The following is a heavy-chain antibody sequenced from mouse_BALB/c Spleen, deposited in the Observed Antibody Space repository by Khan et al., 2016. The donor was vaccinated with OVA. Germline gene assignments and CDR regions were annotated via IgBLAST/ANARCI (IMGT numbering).Heavy chain of an antibody. CDR1: GYTFTDHS. Sequence: VQSGPELKKPGETVKISCKASGYTFTDHSMHWVMQAPGKGLKWMGWINTETGEPTYADDFKGRFAFSLETSASTAYLPINNLNNEDTTTYFCAKITTTYYKMDYWGQGTSVIVSS. D-gene: IGHD2-4*01. V-gene: IGHV9-2-1*01. CDR3: AKITTTYYKMDY. CDR2: INTETGEP. J-gene: IGHJ4*01.